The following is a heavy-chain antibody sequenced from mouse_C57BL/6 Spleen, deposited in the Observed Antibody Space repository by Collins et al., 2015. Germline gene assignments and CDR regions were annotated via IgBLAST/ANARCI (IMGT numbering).Heavy chain of an antibody. J-gene: IGHJ4*01. CDR1: GYTFTSYW. CDR3: ARVPYGNYLYYYAMDY. Sequence: QVQLQQPGAELVKPGASVKLSCKASGYTFTSYWMHWVKQRPGQGLEWIGEIDPSDSYTNYNQKFKGKATLTVDKSSSTAYMQLSSLTSEDSAVYYCARVPYGNYLYYYAMDYWGQGTSVTVSS. V-gene: IGHV1-69*02. CDR2: IDPSDSYT. D-gene: IGHD2-1*01.